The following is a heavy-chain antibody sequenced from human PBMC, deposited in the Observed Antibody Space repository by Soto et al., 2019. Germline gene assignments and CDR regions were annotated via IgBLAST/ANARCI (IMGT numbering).Heavy chain of an antibody. CDR3: AKGFRSLEWYSLAPFDY. CDR1: GFTFSSYS. CDR2: IGSSGST. V-gene: IGHV3-23*01. D-gene: IGHD3-3*01. Sequence: PGVSLRLSCAASGFTFSSYSMNWVRQAPGKGLEWVSAIGSSGSTYYADSVKGRFTISRDTPKKTLYLQMNSLRVEDTAKYHCAKGFRSLEWYSLAPFDYWGQGALVTVSS. J-gene: IGHJ4*02.